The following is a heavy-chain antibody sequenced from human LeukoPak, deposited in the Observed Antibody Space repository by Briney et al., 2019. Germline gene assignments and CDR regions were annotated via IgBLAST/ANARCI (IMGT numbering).Heavy chain of an antibody. CDR3: AKALERFLEWLLSDYYYGMDV. CDR2: ISGSGGST. V-gene: IGHV3-23*01. D-gene: IGHD3-3*01. Sequence: PGGSLRLSCSASGFTFSSYAMHWVRQAPGKGLEWVSAISGSGGSTYYADSVRGRFTISRDNSKNTLYLQMNSLRAEDTALYYCAKALERFLEWLLSDYYYGMDVWGQGTTVTVSS. CDR1: GFTFSSYA. J-gene: IGHJ6*02.